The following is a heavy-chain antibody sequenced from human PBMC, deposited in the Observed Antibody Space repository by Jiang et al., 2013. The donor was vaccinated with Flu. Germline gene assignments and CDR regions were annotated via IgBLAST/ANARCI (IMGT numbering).Heavy chain of an antibody. CDR3: ARIAAAGRGSDYYGMDV. Sequence: QLLESGGGLVQPGGSLRLSCAASGFTFSSYWMSWVRQAPGKGLEWVANIKQDGSEKYYVDSVKGRFTISKDNAKNSLYLQMNSLRAEDTAVYYCARIAAAGRGSDYYGMDVWGKGTTVTVSS. J-gene: IGHJ6*04. D-gene: IGHD6-13*01. V-gene: IGHV3-7*03. CDR2: IKQDGSEK. CDR1: GFTFSSYW.